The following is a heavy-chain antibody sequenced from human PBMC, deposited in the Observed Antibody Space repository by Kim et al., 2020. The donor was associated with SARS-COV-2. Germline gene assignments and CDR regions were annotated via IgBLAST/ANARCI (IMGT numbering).Heavy chain of an antibody. V-gene: IGHV3-7*01. J-gene: IGHJ1*01. D-gene: IGHD6-19*01. CDR3: ARDGIAVAGTGYFQH. CDR1: GFTFSSYW. CDR2: IKQDGSEK. Sequence: GGSLRLSCAASGFTFSSYWISWVRQAPGKGLEWVANIKQDGSEKYYVDSVKGRFTISRDNAKNSLYLQMNSLRAEDTAVYYCARDGIAVAGTGYFQHWGQGTLVTVSS.